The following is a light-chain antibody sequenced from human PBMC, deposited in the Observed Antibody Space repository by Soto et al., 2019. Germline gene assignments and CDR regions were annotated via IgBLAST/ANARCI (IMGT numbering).Light chain of an antibody. Sequence: LTQSPSSLSASVGDRVTITCRASQGISSYLAWYQQKPGQAPRLLIYDASNRATGIPARFSGSGSGTDFTLTISSLEPEDFAVYYCQQRSNWPLTFGQGTKVEIK. CDR3: QQRSNWPLT. V-gene: IGKV3-11*01. J-gene: IGKJ1*01. CDR2: DAS. CDR1: QGISSY.